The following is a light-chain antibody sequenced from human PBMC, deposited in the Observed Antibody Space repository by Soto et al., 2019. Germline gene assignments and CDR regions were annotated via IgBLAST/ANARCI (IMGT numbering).Light chain of an antibody. CDR3: QQANSFPIT. CDR2: AAS. J-gene: IGKJ5*01. CDR1: QDIGSW. Sequence: DIQMTQSPSSVSASVGDRVTITCRASQDIGSWLAWYQQKPGKAPKLLIYAASSLPSGVPSRFSGGGSGTDFTFTISSLQPEDFATYYCQQANSFPITFGQGTRLEIK. V-gene: IGKV1-12*01.